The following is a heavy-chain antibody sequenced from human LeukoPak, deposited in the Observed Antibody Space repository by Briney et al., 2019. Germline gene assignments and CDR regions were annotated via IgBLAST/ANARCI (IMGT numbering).Heavy chain of an antibody. Sequence: ASVKVSCKASGYTFTIYGISWVRQAPGQGLEGMGWISAYNGNTNYAQKLQGRVTMTTDTSTSTAYMELRSLRSDDTAVYYCARDLPYYYDSSGYYRPSLGYWGQGTLVTVSS. CDR2: ISAYNGNT. CDR1: GYTFTIYG. V-gene: IGHV1-18*01. CDR3: ARDLPYYYDSSGYYRPSLGY. D-gene: IGHD3-22*01. J-gene: IGHJ4*02.